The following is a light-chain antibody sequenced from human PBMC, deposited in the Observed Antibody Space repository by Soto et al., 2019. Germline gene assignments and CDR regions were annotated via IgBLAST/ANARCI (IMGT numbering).Light chain of an antibody. CDR2: DGS. V-gene: IGKV3D-20*01. CDR3: QQYGNSAPLS. Sequence: EIVLTQSPATLSLSPGDRATLSCGASQSVRSSYVAWYQQKAGLAPRLLIYDGSSRASGIPDRFSGSGSGTDFTLTIGRLEPEDFAVYYCQQYGNSAPLSFGGGTKVEMK. J-gene: IGKJ4*01. CDR1: QSVRSSY.